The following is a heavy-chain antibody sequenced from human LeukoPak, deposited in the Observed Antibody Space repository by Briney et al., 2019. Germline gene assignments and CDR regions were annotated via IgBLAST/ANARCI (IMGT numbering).Heavy chain of an antibody. J-gene: IGHJ4*02. CDR1: GFTLSSYA. V-gene: IGHV3-23*01. D-gene: IGHD2-15*01. CDR2: ISVSGNT. Sequence: PGGSLRLSCAASGFTLSSYAMSCVRQAPGKGLEWVSAISVSGNTYHADSVKGRFTISRDSYKNTLYLQMNSLRAEDAAVYYCAKAPVTTCSGAYCYPFDYWGQGTLVTVSS. CDR3: AKAPVTTCSGAYCYPFDY.